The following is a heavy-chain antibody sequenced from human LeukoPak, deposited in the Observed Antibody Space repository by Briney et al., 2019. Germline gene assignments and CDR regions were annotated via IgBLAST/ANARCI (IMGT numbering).Heavy chain of an antibody. CDR1: GYTFTSYG. D-gene: IGHD6-6*01. Sequence: GASVKVSCKASGYTFTSYGISWVRQAPAQGLEWMGCINAYNGNTNYAQKLQGRVTMNTDRSTSTANMELRRLRSDDTDVYVCARDSIAARMGYWGQGTLVTVSS. CDR2: INAYNGNT. V-gene: IGHV1-18*01. J-gene: IGHJ4*02. CDR3: ARDSIAARMGY.